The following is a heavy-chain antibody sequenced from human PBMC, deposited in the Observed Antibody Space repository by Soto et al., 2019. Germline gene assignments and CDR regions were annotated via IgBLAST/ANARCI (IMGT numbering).Heavy chain of an antibody. J-gene: IGHJ4*02. CDR1: GFTFSSYA. V-gene: IGHV3-30-3*01. CDR2: ISYDGSNK. D-gene: IGHD2-15*01. Sequence: GGSLRLSCAASGFTFSSYAMHWVRQAQGKGLEWVAVISYDGSNKYYADSVKGRFTISRDNSKNTLYLQMNSLRAEDTAVYYCAKDIRWEGYCSGGSCYFDYWGQGTLVTVSS. CDR3: AKDIRWEGYCSGGSCYFDY.